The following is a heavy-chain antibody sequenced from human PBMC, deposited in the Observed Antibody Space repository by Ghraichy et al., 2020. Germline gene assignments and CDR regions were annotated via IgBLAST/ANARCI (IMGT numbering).Heavy chain of an antibody. CDR3: AKGAPERPWLSGTLFDY. V-gene: IGHV3-23*01. J-gene: IGHJ4*02. Sequence: GGSLRLSCAASGFTFSSYAMSWVRQAPGKGLEWVSAISGSGGSTYYADSVKGRFTISRDNSKNTLYLQMNSLRAEDTAVYYCAKGAPERPWLSGTLFDYWGQGTLVTVSS. CDR2: ISGSGGST. D-gene: IGHD1-1*01. CDR1: GFTFSSYA.